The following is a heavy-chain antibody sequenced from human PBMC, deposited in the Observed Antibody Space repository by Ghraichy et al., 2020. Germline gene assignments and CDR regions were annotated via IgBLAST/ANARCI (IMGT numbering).Heavy chain of an antibody. J-gene: IGHJ6*02. CDR3: AKALSEAYYYYYGMDV. CDR1: GFTFSSYA. V-gene: IGHV3-23*01. CDR2: ISGSGGST. Sequence: LSLTCAASGFTFSSYAMSWVRQAPGKGLEWVSAISGSGGSTYYADSVKGRFTISRDNSKNTLYLQMNSLRAEDTAVYYCAKALSEAYYYYYGMDVWGQGTTVTVSS.